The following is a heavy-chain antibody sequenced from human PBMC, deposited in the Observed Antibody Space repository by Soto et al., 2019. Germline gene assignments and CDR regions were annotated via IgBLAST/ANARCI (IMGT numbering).Heavy chain of an antibody. V-gene: IGHV4-61*01. CDR2: IYYSGST. CDR1: GASISIGTDY. D-gene: IGHD3-10*01. J-gene: IGHJ4*01. Sequence: PSETLSLTCSVSGASISIGTDYWGWIRQPPGKGLEWIGNIYYSGSTSYNPSLKSRVTISVDRSRTQFSLQLSSVTAADTAVYYCARSGGSGIYSYLSIDYWGHGTLVTLSS. CDR3: ARSGGSGIYSYLSIDY.